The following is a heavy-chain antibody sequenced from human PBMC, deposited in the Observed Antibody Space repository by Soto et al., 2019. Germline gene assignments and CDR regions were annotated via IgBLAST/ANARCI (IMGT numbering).Heavy chain of an antibody. CDR2: ISGSGGDT. CDR1: GFTFGSFA. V-gene: IGHV3-23*01. J-gene: IGHJ4*02. CDR3: AKGLWFGEFDY. Sequence: GGSLRLSCAASGFTFGSFAMSWVRQAPGKGLEWVSAISGSGGDTYYADSVKGRFTISRDNSKNTLYVQMNSLRAEETAVYYCAKGLWFGEFDYWGQGTLVTVSS. D-gene: IGHD3-10*01.